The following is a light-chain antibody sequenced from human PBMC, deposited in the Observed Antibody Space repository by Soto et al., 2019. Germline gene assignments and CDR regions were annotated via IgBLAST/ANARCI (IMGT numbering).Light chain of an antibody. CDR2: GAF. CDR3: QQYGNSRT. J-gene: IGKJ1*01. CDR1: ESVSSNY. Sequence: EIVLTQSPGTLSLSPGERATLSCRASESVSSNYLAWYQQKPGQSPRLLIYGAFRRATGIPDRFSGSGSGTDFTLTISRLEPEDFAVYHCQQYGNSRTFGQGTKVDIK. V-gene: IGKV3-20*01.